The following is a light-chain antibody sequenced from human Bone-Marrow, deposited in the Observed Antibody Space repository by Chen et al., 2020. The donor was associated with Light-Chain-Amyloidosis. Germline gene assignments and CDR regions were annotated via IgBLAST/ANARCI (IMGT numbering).Light chain of an antibody. V-gene: IGKV3-20*01. J-gene: IGKJ4*01. CDR2: GSS. Sequence: EIVWTQSPGTLSLSPGEGANLTCRASQTISSTYLTWYQQKFGQAPRLLIYGSSSRATGIPDRFTGSGSATDFTRTINKLGTEDFAVYYCHQYGTSPLTLSRGTKVEIK. CDR1: QTISSTY. CDR3: HQYGTSPLT.